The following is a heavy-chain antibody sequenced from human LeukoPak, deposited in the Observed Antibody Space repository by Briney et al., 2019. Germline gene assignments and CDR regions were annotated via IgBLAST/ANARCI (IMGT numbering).Heavy chain of an antibody. CDR1: GGTFSSYA. Sequence: SVKVSCKASGGTFSSYAISWVRQAPGQGLEWMGRIIPILGIANYAQKFQGRVTITADKSTSTAYMELSSLRSEDTAVYYCARTILREMAAWESDYWGRGTLVTVSS. V-gene: IGHV1-69*04. J-gene: IGHJ4*02. D-gene: IGHD5-24*01. CDR3: ARTILREMAAWESDY. CDR2: IIPILGIA.